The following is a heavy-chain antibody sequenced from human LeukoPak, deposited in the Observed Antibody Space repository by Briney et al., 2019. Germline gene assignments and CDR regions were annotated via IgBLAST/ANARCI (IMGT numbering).Heavy chain of an antibody. CDR3: ARAPDGDTLYDY. Sequence: PSETLSLTCPVSGGSVSSGSYYRSWIRQPPGKGLEWIGYIYYSGSTNYNPSLKSRVTISVDTSKNQFSLKLSSVTAADTAVYYCARAPDGDTLYDYWGQGTLVTVSS. J-gene: IGHJ4*02. V-gene: IGHV4-61*01. D-gene: IGHD5-18*01. CDR2: IYYSGST. CDR1: GGSVSSGSYY.